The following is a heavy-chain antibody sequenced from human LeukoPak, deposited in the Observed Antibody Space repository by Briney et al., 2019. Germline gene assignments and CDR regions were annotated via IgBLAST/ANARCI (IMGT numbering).Heavy chain of an antibody. V-gene: IGHV3-53*01. CDR1: GCTLSSNY. CDR2: IYTGGST. J-gene: IGHJ6*03. D-gene: IGHD6-6*01. CDR3: ARVRPHPIIDV. Sequence: GGALRLSCAASGCTLSSNYMSGVRQAPRKGREGVSVIYTGGSTYYADSVKGRFTFSRDNSKNTLYLQMNSLRAEDTAVYYCARVRPHPIIDVWGKGTTVTVSS.